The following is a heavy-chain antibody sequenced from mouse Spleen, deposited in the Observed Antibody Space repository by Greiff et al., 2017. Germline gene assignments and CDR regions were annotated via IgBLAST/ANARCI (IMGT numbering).Heavy chain of an antibody. CDR1: GYTFTDYY. V-gene: IGHV1-19*01. CDR2: INPYNGGT. J-gene: IGHJ4*01. CDR3: ARAKRGLYYAMDY. Sequence: VQLQQSGPVLVKPGASVKMSCKVSGYTFTDYYMNWVKQSHGKSLEWIGVINPYNGGTSYNQKFKGKATLTVDKSSSTAYMELNSLTSEDSAVYYCARAKRGLYYAMDYWGQGTSVTVSS. D-gene: IGHD6-2*01.